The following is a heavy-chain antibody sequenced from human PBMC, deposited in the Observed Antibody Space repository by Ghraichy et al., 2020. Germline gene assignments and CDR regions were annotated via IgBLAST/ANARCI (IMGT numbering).Heavy chain of an antibody. CDR3: AKKDEYCSGGSCRWTYFDY. V-gene: IGHV3-23*01. Sequence: GGSLRLSCAASGFTFSSYVMSWVRQAPGKGLEWVSGISGSGGSTYYADSVKGRFTISRDNSKNTLYLQMNSLRAEDTAVYYCAKKDEYCSGGSCRWTYFDYWGQGTLVTVSS. CDR1: GFTFSSYV. J-gene: IGHJ4*02. CDR2: ISGSGGST. D-gene: IGHD2-15*01.